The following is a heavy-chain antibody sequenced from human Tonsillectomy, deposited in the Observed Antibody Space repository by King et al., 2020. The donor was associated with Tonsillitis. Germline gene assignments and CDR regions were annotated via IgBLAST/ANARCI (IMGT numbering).Heavy chain of an antibody. D-gene: IGHD3-22*01. J-gene: IGHJ4*02. CDR2: IYGDDDK. CDR1: GFSLSTSGVG. V-gene: IGHV2-5*02. Sequence: VTLKESGPTLVKPTQTLTLTCTFSGFSLSTSGVGVAWIRQPPGQALEWLALIYGDDDKRYSPSLKTRLTIMKATSKDHVVLTMTNMGPVDTATYYCVHKIRDSSGYLFWGQGMLVTVSS. CDR3: VHKIRDSSGYLF.